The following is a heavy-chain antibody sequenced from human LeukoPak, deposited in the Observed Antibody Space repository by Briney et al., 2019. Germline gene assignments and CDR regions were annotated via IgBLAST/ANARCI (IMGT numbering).Heavy chain of an antibody. CDR3: ARHSRIAVAGTGEFDY. Sequence: SETLSLTCTVSGGSISSSSYYWGWLRQPPGKGLEWIGSIYYSGSTYYNPSLKSRVTISVNTSKNQFSLKLSSVTAADTSVYYCARHSRIAVAGTGEFDYWGQGTLVTVSS. D-gene: IGHD6-19*01. CDR1: GGSISSSSYY. V-gene: IGHV4-39*01. J-gene: IGHJ4*02. CDR2: IYYSGST.